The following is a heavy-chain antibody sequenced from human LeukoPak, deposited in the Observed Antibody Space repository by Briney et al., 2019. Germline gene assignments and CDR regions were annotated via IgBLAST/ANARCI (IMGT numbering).Heavy chain of an antibody. CDR3: ARDQGIMFFDY. Sequence: PGGSLRLSCAASGYTFSNYWTSWVRQAPGKGLEYVANIKQDGSETYYVDSVKGRFTISRDNAKNSLYLQMNSLRVEDTAVYYCARDQGIMFFDYWGQGTLVTVSS. D-gene: IGHD2-21*01. CDR2: IKQDGSET. V-gene: IGHV3-7*01. J-gene: IGHJ4*02. CDR1: GYTFSNYW.